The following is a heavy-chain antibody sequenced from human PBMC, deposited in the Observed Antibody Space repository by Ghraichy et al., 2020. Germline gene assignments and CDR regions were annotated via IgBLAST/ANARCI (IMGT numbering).Heavy chain of an antibody. CDR2: INHSGST. Sequence: SETLSLTCAVYGGSFSGYYWSWIRQPPGKGLEWIGEINHSGSTNYNPSLKSRVTISVDTSKNQFSLKLSSGTAADTAVYYCVGGPREANYWGQGTLVTVSS. CDR1: GGSFSGYY. V-gene: IGHV4-34*01. CDR3: VGGPREANY. J-gene: IGHJ4*02.